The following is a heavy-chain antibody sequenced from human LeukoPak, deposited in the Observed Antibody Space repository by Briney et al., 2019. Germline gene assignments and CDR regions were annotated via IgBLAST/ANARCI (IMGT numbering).Heavy chain of an antibody. CDR2: IMPIFGTA. Sequence: AVKASCKASVGTFSCYAISWVRQAPGQGLEWMGGIMPIFGTATYAKKFQGRVTITTDESTSTAYMELSSLRSEDTAVYYCARGARTELFYYFDYWGQGTLVTVSS. J-gene: IGHJ4*02. CDR3: ARGARTELFYYFDY. V-gene: IGHV1-69*05. D-gene: IGHD1-14*01. CDR1: VGTFSCYA.